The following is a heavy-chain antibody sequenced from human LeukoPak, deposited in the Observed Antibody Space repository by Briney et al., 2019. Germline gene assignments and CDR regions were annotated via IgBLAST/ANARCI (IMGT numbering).Heavy chain of an antibody. J-gene: IGHJ4*02. CDR1: GFTFSSYS. Sequence: PGGSLRLSCAASGFTFSSYSMNWVRQAPGKGLEWVSSISSSSSYIYYADSVKGRFTIYRDNAKNSLYLQMSSLRAEDTAVYYCARGYCSGGNCYSTDYWGQGTLVTVSS. V-gene: IGHV3-21*01. CDR3: ARGYCSGGNCYSTDY. D-gene: IGHD2-15*01. CDR2: ISSSSSYI.